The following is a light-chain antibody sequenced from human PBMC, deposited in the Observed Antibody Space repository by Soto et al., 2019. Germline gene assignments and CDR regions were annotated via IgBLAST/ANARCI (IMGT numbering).Light chain of an antibody. CDR2: DAS. CDR3: QQYNSYSWT. Sequence: DIKMTQPPSTLSASVGDRVTITCRASQSISSWLAWYQQKPGKAPKLLIYDASSLESGVPSRFSGSGSGTEFTLTISSLQPDDFATYYCQQYNSYSWTFGQGTKVHI. V-gene: IGKV1-5*01. J-gene: IGKJ1*01. CDR1: QSISSW.